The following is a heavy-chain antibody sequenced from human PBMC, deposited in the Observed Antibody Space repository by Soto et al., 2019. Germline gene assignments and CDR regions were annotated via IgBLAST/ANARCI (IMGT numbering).Heavy chain of an antibody. Sequence: GGSLRLSCAASGFTFSNAWMSWVRQAPGKGLEWVGRIKSKTDGGTTDYAAPVKGRFTISRDDSKNTLYLQMNSLKTEDTAVYYCTTVPFPSAAGIDYWGQGTLVTVSS. J-gene: IGHJ4*02. CDR1: GFTFSNAW. V-gene: IGHV3-15*01. D-gene: IGHD6-13*01. CDR2: IKSKTDGGTT. CDR3: TTVPFPSAAGIDY.